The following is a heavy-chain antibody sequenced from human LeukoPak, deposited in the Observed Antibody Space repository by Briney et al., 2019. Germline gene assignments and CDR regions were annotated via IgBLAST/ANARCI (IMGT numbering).Heavy chain of an antibody. D-gene: IGHD3-16*01. CDR2: ISVRGRTI. CDR3: GRWIEEGRGSQPIRGLDV. CDR1: GFSLSRYE. Sequence: GGSLRLSCQASGFSLSRYEMNWVRRAPGKGLEWLSYISVRGRTIHYADSVRGRFTISKDNDKNLLCLHMDSLGGEDKAFYYCGRWIEEGRGSQPIRGLDVWGQGTTVIVSS. J-gene: IGHJ6*02. V-gene: IGHV3-48*03.